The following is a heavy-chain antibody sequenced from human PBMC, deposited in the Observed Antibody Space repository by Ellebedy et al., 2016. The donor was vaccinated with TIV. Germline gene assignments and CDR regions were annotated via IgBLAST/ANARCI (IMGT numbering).Heavy chain of an antibody. CDR1: GYSFTSYW. Sequence: PGGSLRLSCKGSGYSFTSYWIGWVRQMPGKGLEWMGIIYPGDSDTRYRPSFQGQVTISADKSINTAYLQWSSLKASDTAMYYCATATTRYNWNEHVFDYWGQGTLVSVSS. J-gene: IGHJ4*02. CDR2: IYPGDSDT. V-gene: IGHV5-51*01. D-gene: IGHD1-1*01. CDR3: ATATTRYNWNEHVFDY.